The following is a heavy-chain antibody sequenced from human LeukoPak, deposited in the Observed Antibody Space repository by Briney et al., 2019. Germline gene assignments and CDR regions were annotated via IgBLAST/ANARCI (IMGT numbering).Heavy chain of an antibody. J-gene: IGHJ4*02. CDR3: TRDPYYSFDY. D-gene: IGHD3-10*01. Sequence: GGSLRLSCAASGFTFSSYWMSWVRQAPGEGLEWVANIKQDGSEKYYVASVKGRFTISRDNAKNSLYLQMNSLRAEDTAVYYCTRDPYYSFDYWGQGTLVSVSS. CDR1: GFTFSSYW. V-gene: IGHV3-7*01. CDR2: IKQDGSEK.